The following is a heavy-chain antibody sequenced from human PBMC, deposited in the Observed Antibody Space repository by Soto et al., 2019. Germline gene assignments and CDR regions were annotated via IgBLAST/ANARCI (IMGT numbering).Heavy chain of an antibody. J-gene: IGHJ4*02. CDR2: IKSKTDGGTT. CDR1: GFTFSNAW. D-gene: IGHD3-9*01. CDR3: TTDWDLYYDILTGYYSPSGHVPGDY. V-gene: IGHV3-15*01. Sequence: GGSLRLSCAASGFTFSNAWMSWVRQAPGKGLEWVGRIKSKTDGGTTDYAAPVKGRFTISRDDSKNTLYLQMNSLKTEDPAVYYCTTDWDLYYDILTGYYSPSGHVPGDYWGQGTLVTVSS.